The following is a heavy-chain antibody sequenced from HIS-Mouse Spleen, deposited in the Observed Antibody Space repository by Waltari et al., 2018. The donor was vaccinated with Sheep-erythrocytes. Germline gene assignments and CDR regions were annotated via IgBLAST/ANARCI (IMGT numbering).Heavy chain of an antibody. D-gene: IGHD5-12*01. J-gene: IGHJ4*02. V-gene: IGHV3-43D*04. CDR1: GFTFDDYA. Sequence: EVQLVESGGVVVQPGGSLRLSCAASGFTFDDYAMHWVRQAPGKGVEWVSLISWDGGSTYYADAVKGRVTISRDNSKNALYLKMNSLRAEETALYYCAKDKFVGYSGYYFDYWGQGTLVTVSS. CDR3: AKDKFVGYSGYYFDY. CDR2: ISWDGGST.